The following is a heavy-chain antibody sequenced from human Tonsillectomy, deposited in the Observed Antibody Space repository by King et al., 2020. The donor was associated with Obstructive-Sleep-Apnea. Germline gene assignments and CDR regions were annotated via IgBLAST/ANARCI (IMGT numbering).Heavy chain of an antibody. CDR2: INPNREGP. CDR3: AREIVDGGLGAFDI. D-gene: IGHD2-15*01. V-gene: IGHV1-2*04. CDR1: GYTFTGYY. Sequence: VQLVESGAEVKKPVASVKVSCKASGYTFTGYYMHVVRQAPGQGRVWMGWINPNREGPNYVQKFQGWVTMTGETSLSTGYMALSRLRSDDTAVYYCAREIVDGGLGAFDIWGQGTMVTVSS. J-gene: IGHJ3*02.